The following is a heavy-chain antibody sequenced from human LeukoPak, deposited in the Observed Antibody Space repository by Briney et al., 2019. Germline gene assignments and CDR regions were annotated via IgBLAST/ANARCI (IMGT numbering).Heavy chain of an antibody. CDR1: GGSISGYY. CDR3: ARLITGTTTAFDI. J-gene: IGHJ3*02. Sequence: SETLSLTCSVSGGSISGYYWTWIRQPAGKGLEWIGRVYTSGSTHYNPSLKTRLTMSVDTAKNQFSLKLSSVTAADTAVYYCARLITGTTTAFDIWGQGTMVTVSS. V-gene: IGHV4-4*07. CDR2: VYTSGST. D-gene: IGHD1-7*01.